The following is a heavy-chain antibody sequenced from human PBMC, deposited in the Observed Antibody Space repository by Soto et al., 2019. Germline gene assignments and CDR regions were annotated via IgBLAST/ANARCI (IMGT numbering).Heavy chain of an antibody. CDR1: GFTFSSYG. Sequence: GGSLRLSCAASGFTFSSYGMHWVRQAPGKGLEWVAVIWYDGSNKYYADSVKGRFTISRDNSKNTLYLQMNSLRAEDTAVYYCARDPLYCSSTSCYSFFDYWGQGXLVTVYS. CDR2: IWYDGSNK. CDR3: ARDPLYCSSTSCYSFFDY. D-gene: IGHD2-2*02. V-gene: IGHV3-33*01. J-gene: IGHJ4*02.